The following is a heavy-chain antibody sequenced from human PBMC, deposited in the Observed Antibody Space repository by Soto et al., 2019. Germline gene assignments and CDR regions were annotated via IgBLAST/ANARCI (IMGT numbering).Heavy chain of an antibody. D-gene: IGHD3-22*01. Sequence: GGSLRLSCAASGFTFSSYGMHWVRQAPGKGLEWVAVIRYNGSNKYYVDSVKGRFTISRDNSKDTLYLQMNSLRAEDTAVYYCAKDFSSAWTNNWFDPWGQGTLVTVSS. CDR2: IRYNGSNK. V-gene: IGHV3-33*06. J-gene: IGHJ5*02. CDR1: GFTFSSYG. CDR3: AKDFSSAWTNNWFDP.